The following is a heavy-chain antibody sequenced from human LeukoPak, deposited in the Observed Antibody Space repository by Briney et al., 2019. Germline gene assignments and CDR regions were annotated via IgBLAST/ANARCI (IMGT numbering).Heavy chain of an antibody. V-gene: IGHV3-13*01. CDR1: GFTFSDHA. J-gene: IGHJ4*02. CDR3: VRQKKSHGNFDY. Sequence: QPGGSLRLSCAASGFTFSDHAMHWVRQAPGKGLEWVSAVGIAADTFYPGSVKGRLTISRENAKNSLYLQMNSLRVEDTAVYYCVRQKKSHGNFDYWGQGTLVTVSS. CDR2: VGIAADT. D-gene: IGHD1-26*01.